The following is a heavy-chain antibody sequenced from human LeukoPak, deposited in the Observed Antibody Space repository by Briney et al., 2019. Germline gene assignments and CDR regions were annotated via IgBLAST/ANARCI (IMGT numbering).Heavy chain of an antibody. CDR1: GYTFTGQY. CDR3: ARGYYGMDV. J-gene: IGHJ6*02. V-gene: IGHV1-2*02. CDR2: INPKTGDT. Sequence: ASVKVSCKASGYTFTGQYLYWARQTPGQGLEWMGWINPKTGDTDSAQNFHGRVTMTRDTSITTVYMELSSLTSDDTAVYYCARGYYGMDVWGQGTTVTVSS.